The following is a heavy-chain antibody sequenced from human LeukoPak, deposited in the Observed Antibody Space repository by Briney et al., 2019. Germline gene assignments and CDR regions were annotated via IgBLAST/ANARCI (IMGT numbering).Heavy chain of an antibody. D-gene: IGHD6-13*01. J-gene: IGHJ4*02. CDR3: AKVPLIAAPKHFDY. CDR2: ITGSGGST. V-gene: IGHV3-23*01. CDR1: GFTFSSYA. Sequence: GGSLRLSCAASGFTFSSYAMSWVRQAPGKGLEWVSAITGSGGSTYYADSVKGRFTISRDNSKNTLYLQMNRPRAEDTAVYYCAKVPLIAAPKHFDYWGQGTLVTVSS.